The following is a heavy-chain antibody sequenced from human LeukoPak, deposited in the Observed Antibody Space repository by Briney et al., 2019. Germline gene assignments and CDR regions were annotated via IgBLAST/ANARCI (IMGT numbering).Heavy chain of an antibody. D-gene: IGHD6-19*01. V-gene: IGHV3-23*01. CDR1: GFTFSRCA. CDR2: ITSSSNL. Sequence: PGGSLRLSCAASGFTFSRCAMSWVRQAPGKGLQWVSSITSSSNLYYSDSVSARFSISIDNSKNTLYLQMNNLRAEDTAVYYCAKRDVLGGWYHDYWGQGTLVTVSS. J-gene: IGHJ4*02. CDR3: AKRDVLGGWYHDY.